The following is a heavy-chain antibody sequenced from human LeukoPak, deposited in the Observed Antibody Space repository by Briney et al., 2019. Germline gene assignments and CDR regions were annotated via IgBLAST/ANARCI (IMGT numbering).Heavy chain of an antibody. CDR2: IFYAGST. V-gene: IGHV4-28*01. CDR3: ARIGPILGAAWVDY. CDR1: GYSISSNHW. Sequence: SETLSLTCAVSGYSISSNHWWGWIRQRPGKGLEWIGYIFYAGSTYYNPSLKSRVTKSVDTSKNQFSLRLSSVTAVDTAVYYCARIGPILGAAWVDYWGQGTLVSVSS. J-gene: IGHJ4*02. D-gene: IGHD3-3*02.